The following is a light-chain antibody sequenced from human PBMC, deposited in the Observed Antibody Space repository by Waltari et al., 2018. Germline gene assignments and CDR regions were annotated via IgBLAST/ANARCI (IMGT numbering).Light chain of an antibody. CDR1: DIESQT. V-gene: IGLV3-21*02. J-gene: IGLJ3*02. CDR3: QVCDTATDHWV. CDR2: DNA. Sequence: SYVLTQPPSVSVAPGQTARITCGGDDIESQTVHWYQQKPGQAPLLVVFDNADRPSGIPERFSGSNSGNTATLTITRVEVGDEAYFYCQVCDTATDHWVFGGGTKLTVL.